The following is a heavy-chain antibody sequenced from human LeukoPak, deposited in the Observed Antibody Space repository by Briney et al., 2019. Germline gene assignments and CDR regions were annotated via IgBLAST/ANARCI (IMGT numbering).Heavy chain of an antibody. CDR3: APTAPKSGTYYFDY. Sequence: ASVKVSCKASGYRFTGYSMHWVRQAPGQGLEWMGWINPDTGATNYAQKFQGRVTMTRDTSISTAYMELSSLRSDDTAVYYCAPTAPKSGTYYFDYWGQGTLVTVSS. V-gene: IGHV1-2*02. CDR2: INPDTGAT. D-gene: IGHD1-26*01. CDR1: GYRFTGYS. J-gene: IGHJ4*02.